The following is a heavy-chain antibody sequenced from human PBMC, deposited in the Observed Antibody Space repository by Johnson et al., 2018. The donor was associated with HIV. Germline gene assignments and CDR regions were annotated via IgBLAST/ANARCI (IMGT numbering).Heavy chain of an antibody. D-gene: IGHD4-11*01. CDR2: IGTAGDT. V-gene: IGHV3-13*01. J-gene: IGHJ3*01. Sequence: VQLVESGGGLVQPGGSLRLSCAASGFTFSSYDMHWVRQATGKGLEWVSAIGTAGDTYYADSLKGRFTISRDNSKNTLYLQMNSLGGGDTAVYYCARDLGLPENAFDLWGRGTMVTVS. CDR1: GFTFSSYD. CDR3: ARDLGLPENAFDL.